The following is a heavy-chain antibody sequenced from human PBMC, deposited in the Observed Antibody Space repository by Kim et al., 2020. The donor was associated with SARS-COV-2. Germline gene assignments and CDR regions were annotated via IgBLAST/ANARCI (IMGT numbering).Heavy chain of an antibody. V-gene: IGHV1-69*13. CDR1: GGTFSSYA. J-gene: IGHJ6*02. CDR3: ARSRAVAGLPNYYYYGMDV. Sequence: SVKVSCKASGGTFSSYAISWVRQAPGQGLEWMGGIIPIFGTANYAQKFQGRVTITADESTSTAYMELSSLRSEDTAVYYCARSRAVAGLPNYYYYGMDVWGQGTTVTVSS. CDR2: IIPIFGTA. D-gene: IGHD6-19*01.